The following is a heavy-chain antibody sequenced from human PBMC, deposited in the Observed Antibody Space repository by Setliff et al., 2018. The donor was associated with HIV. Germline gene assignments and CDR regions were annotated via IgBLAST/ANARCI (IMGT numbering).Heavy chain of an antibody. CDR1: GFTFSDYY. D-gene: IGHD4-17*01. Sequence: GGSLRLSCAASGFTFSDYYMSWIRQAPGKGLEWVSYISSRGSTIYYADSVKGQFTISRDNAKNSLYLQMNTLRAGDTAVYFCARSPYGDYGLDYWGQGTLVT. CDR2: ISSRGSTI. V-gene: IGHV3-11*04. CDR3: ARSPYGDYGLDY. J-gene: IGHJ4*02.